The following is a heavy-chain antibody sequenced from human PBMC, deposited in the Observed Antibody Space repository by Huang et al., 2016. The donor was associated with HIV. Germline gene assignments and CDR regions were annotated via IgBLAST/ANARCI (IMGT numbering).Heavy chain of an antibody. CDR3: ARSRRDGSSDAFDV. D-gene: IGHD6-25*01. J-gene: IGHJ3*01. CDR1: GESFSGHF. CDR2: INHSGST. Sequence: QVQLQQWGAGLVKPSETLSLTCAVYGESFSGHFWGWIRQPPGKGLQWIGEINHSGSTNFSPALKSRLTMSVDTSKKQFSLKLKSVTAADTAVYFCARSRRDGSSDAFDVWGQGSMVTVS. V-gene: IGHV4-34*01.